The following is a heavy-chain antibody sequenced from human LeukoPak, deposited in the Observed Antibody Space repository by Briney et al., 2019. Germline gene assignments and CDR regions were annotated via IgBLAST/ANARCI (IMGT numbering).Heavy chain of an antibody. CDR3: AKDHVYDSSGYYDY. CDR2: ISGSGGST. D-gene: IGHD3-22*01. J-gene: IGHJ4*02. Sequence: GGSLRLSCAASGFTFSSYAMSWVRQAPGKGLEWVSAISGSGGSTYYADSVKGRFTISRDSSKNTLYLQMNSLRAEDTAVYYCAKDHVYDSSGYYDYWGQGTLVTVSS. V-gene: IGHV3-23*01. CDR1: GFTFSSYA.